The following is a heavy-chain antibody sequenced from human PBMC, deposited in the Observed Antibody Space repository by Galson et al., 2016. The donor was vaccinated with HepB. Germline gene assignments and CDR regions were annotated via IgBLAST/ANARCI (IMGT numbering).Heavy chain of an antibody. Sequence: QSGAEVKKPGESLKISCKGSGYSFTNYWIGWVRQMPGKGLERMGIINPGDSETRYSPSFQDQVTISADKSISIAYLQWRSLKASDTAMYYCARGPSRGGSGHYYNNWFDPWGQGTLLTVSS. CDR2: INPGDSET. CDR1: GYSFTNYW. V-gene: IGHV5-51*01. D-gene: IGHD3-22*01. CDR3: ARGPSRGGSGHYYNNWFDP. J-gene: IGHJ5*02.